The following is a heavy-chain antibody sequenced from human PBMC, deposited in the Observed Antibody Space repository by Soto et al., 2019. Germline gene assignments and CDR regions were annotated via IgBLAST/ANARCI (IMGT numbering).Heavy chain of an antibody. CDR1: GFTFSSYA. Sequence: EVQLVESGGGLVQPGGSLRLSCAASGFTFSSYAMHWVRQAPGKVLEYVSAISSNGGSTYYANSVKGRFTISRDNSKNTLYLQMGSLRAEDMAVYYCAADSFDIWGQGTMVTVSS. CDR2: ISSNGGST. CDR3: AADSFDI. J-gene: IGHJ3*02. D-gene: IGHD2-15*01. V-gene: IGHV3-64*01.